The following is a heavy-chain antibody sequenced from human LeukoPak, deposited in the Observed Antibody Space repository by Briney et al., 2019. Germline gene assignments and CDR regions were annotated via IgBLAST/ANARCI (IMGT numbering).Heavy chain of an antibody. D-gene: IGHD2-2*02. CDR1: GFTFSDYY. J-gene: IGHJ3*02. V-gene: IGHV3-11*01. CDR3: ARGAYCSTTACYRAFDI. Sequence: GGFLRLSCAASGFTFSDYYMSWIRQAPGKGLEWVSYISGSGSTIYYADSVKGRFTISRDNAKNSLYLQMNSLRAEDTAVYYCARGAYCSTTACYRAFDIWGQGTMVTVSS. CDR2: ISGSGSTI.